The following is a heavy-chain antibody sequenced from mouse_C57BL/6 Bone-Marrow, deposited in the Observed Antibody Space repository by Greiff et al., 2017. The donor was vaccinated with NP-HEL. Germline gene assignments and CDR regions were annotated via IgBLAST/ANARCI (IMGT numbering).Heavy chain of an antibody. Sequence: QVQLQQPGAELVKPGASVKLSCKASGYTFTSYWMHWVKQRPGQGLEWIGMIHPNSGSTNYNEKFKSKATLTVDNSSSTAYMQLSSLTSEDSAVYYCARLENIYYDYDGFAYWGQGTLVTVSA. CDR3: ARLENIYYDYDGFAY. CDR1: GYTFTSYW. CDR2: IHPNSGST. J-gene: IGHJ3*01. D-gene: IGHD2-4*01. V-gene: IGHV1-64*01.